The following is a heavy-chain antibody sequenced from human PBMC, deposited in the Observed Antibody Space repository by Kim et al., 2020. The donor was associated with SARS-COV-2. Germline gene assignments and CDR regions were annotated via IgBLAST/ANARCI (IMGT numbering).Heavy chain of an antibody. CDR1: GGTFSSYA. D-gene: IGHD3-10*01. Sequence: SVKVSCKASGGTFSSYAISWVRQAPGQGLEWMGGIIPIFGTANYAQKFQGRVTITADESTSTAYMELSSLRSEDTAVYYCAGCYGSGSYRCAFDIWGQGTMVTVSS. V-gene: IGHV1-69*13. CDR3: AGCYGSGSYRCAFDI. CDR2: IIPIFGTA. J-gene: IGHJ3*02.